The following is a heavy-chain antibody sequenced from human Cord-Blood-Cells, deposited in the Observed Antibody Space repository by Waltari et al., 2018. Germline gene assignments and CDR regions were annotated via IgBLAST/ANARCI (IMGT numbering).Heavy chain of an antibody. CDR1: GGSFSGYF. Sequence: QVQLQQWGAGLLKPSETLSLTCAVYGGSFSGYFWSWIRQPPGKGLEWIGEINHSGSTNYNPSLKSRVTISVDTSKNQFSLKLGSVTAADTAVYYCARRHYTVVTPFDYWGQGTLVTVSS. J-gene: IGHJ4*02. CDR2: INHSGST. V-gene: IGHV4-34*01. D-gene: IGHD2-21*02. CDR3: ARRHYTVVTPFDY.